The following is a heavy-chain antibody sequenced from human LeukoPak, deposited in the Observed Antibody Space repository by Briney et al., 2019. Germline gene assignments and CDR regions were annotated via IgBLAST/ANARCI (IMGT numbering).Heavy chain of an antibody. CDR2: SKSKTDGGTT. Sequence: GGSLRLSCAASGFTFSNAWMSWVRQAPGKGLEWVGRSKSKTDGGTTDYAAPVKGRFTISRDDSKYTLYMKMNSLKTEHTAVYYCTTVSAGVYSKKGYYYDYMDVWGKGATVTVSS. CDR3: TTVSAGVYSKKGYYYDYMDV. J-gene: IGHJ6*03. V-gene: IGHV3-15*01. D-gene: IGHD4-11*01. CDR1: GFTFSNAW.